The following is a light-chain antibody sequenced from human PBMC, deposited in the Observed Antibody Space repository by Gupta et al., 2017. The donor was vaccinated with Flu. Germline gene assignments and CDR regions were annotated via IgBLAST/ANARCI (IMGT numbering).Light chain of an antibody. J-gene: IGKJ2*03. CDR1: QDISSY. Sequence: DIQLTQSPSFLSACVRERLTITCRDSQDISSYLAWYQQEPGKAPKLLDYAASTLQGGVPTRLSGSGSGTEFTLTISSLQPEDFATYYCQQLESFPYSFGQGTKLEIK. CDR2: AAS. CDR3: QQLESFPYS. V-gene: IGKV1-9*01.